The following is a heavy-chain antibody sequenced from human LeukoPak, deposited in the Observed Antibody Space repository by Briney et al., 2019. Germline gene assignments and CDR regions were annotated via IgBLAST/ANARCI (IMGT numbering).Heavy chain of an antibody. CDR2: ISSSSSYI. Sequence: PGGSLRLSCAASGFTFSSYSMNWVRQAPGKGLEWVSSISSSSSYIYYADSVKGRFTISRDNAKNSLYLQMNSLRAEDTAVYYCARDGTYYDFWSGYYPLDYWGQGTLVTVSS. D-gene: IGHD3-3*01. J-gene: IGHJ4*02. CDR1: GFTFSSYS. CDR3: ARDGTYYDFWSGYYPLDY. V-gene: IGHV3-21*01.